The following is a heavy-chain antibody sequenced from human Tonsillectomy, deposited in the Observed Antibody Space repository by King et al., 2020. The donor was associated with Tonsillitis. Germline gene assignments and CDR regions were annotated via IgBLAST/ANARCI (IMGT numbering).Heavy chain of an antibody. V-gene: IGHV4-59*01. D-gene: IGHD3-22*01. Sequence: QLQESGPGLVKPSETLSLTCTVSGGSISSDYWSWVRQPPGKGLEWIGFIYYSGSTNYNPSLKSRVTISVATSKNQFSLKLSSVTAADTAVYYCARSKDFYDSSGYLGALLDYWGQGTLVTVSS. CDR1: GGSISSDY. CDR2: IYYSGST. J-gene: IGHJ4*02. CDR3: ARSKDFYDSSGYLGALLDY.